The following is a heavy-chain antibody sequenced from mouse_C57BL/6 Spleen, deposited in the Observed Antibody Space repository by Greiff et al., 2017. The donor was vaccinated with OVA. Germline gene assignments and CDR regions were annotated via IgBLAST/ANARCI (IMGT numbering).Heavy chain of an antibody. CDR1: GYTFTSYW. CDR2: IHPNSGST. Sequence: QVQLQQPGAELVKPGASVKLSCKASGYTFTSYWMHWVKQRPGQGLEWIGMIHPNSGSTNYNEKFKSKATLTVDKSSSTAYMQLSSLTSEDSAVYYCVYGSSPYWYFDVWGTGTTVTVSS. CDR3: VYGSSPYWYFDV. J-gene: IGHJ1*03. D-gene: IGHD1-1*01. V-gene: IGHV1-64*01.